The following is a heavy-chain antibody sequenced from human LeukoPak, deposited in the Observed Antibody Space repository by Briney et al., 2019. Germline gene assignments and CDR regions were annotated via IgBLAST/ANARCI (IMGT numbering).Heavy chain of an antibody. J-gene: IGHJ6*03. CDR3: ARLTGTGYYYMDV. V-gene: IGHV4-34*01. Sequence: PSETLSLTCAVYGGSFSGYYWSWIRQPPGKGLEWIGEINHSGSTNYNPSLKSRVTISVDTSKNQFSLKLSSVTAADTAVYYCARLTGTGYYYMDVWGKGTTVTVSS. CDR1: GGSFSGYY. D-gene: IGHD1-7*01. CDR2: INHSGST.